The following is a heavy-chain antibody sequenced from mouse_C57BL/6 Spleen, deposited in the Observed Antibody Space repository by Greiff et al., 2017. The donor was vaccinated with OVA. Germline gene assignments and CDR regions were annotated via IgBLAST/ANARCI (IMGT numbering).Heavy chain of an antibody. V-gene: IGHV10-3*01. Sequence: EVHLVESGGGLVQPKGSLKLSCAASGFTFNTYAMHWVRQAPGKGLEWVARIRSKSSNYATYYADSVKDRFTISRDDSQSMLYLQMNNLKTEDTAMYYCVREGNYYGLTGYFDVWGTGTTVTVSS. CDR2: IRSKSSNYAT. D-gene: IGHD1-1*01. J-gene: IGHJ1*03. CDR3: VREGNYYGLTGYFDV. CDR1: GFTFNTYA.